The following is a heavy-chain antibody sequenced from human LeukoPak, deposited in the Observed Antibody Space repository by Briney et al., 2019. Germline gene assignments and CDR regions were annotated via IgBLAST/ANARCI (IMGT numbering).Heavy chain of an antibody. CDR2: ISYDGSNK. Sequence: QPGGSLRLSCAASGFTFSSYAMHWVRQAPGKGLEWVAVISYDGSNKYYADSVKGRFTISRDNSKNTLYLQMNSLRAEDTAVYYCASLYDFWSGYYRVDAFDIWGQGTMVTVSS. CDR3: ASLYDFWSGYYRVDAFDI. V-gene: IGHV3-30*04. CDR1: GFTFSSYA. D-gene: IGHD3-3*01. J-gene: IGHJ3*02.